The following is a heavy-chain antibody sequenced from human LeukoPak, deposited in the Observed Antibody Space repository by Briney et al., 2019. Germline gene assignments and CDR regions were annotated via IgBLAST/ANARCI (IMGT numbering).Heavy chain of an antibody. J-gene: IGHJ6*02. Sequence: GGSLRLSCAASGFTVSSNYMNWVRQAPGKGLEWVSVIYSGGSTHYADSVKGRFTISRDNSKNTLYLQMNSLRAEDTAVYYCARARGSSYGMDVWGQGTTVTVSS. CDR3: ARARGSSYGMDV. CDR1: GFTVSSNY. V-gene: IGHV3-53*01. D-gene: IGHD6-13*01. CDR2: IYSGGST.